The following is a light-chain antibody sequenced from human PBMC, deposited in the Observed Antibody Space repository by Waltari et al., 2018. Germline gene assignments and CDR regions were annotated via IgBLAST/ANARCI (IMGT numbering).Light chain of an antibody. V-gene: IGKV3-20*01. J-gene: IGKJ2*01. CDR2: GSS. Sequence: TVLTQPPGTLSLSPGERATLSCRASQSVSSNYLAWYQQRPGQAPRLLLHGSSSRATGIPDSGSGSESGTDFTLTMSRLGPEDFAVYYCQQYGRSWNTFGQGTKLEIK. CDR3: QQYGRSWNT. CDR1: QSVSSNY.